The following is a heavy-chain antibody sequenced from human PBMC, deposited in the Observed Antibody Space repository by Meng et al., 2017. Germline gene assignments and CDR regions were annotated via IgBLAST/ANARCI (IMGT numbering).Heavy chain of an antibody. CDR3: ARDYGDYAWIAKRWFDP. CDR1: GGPFSSNA. V-gene: IGHV1-69*01. CDR2: IIPIFGTA. J-gene: IGHJ5*02. Sequence: VELVHAGAEVKKPGSSVKVSCKASGGPFSSNAISWVRQAPGQGLEWMGGIIPIFGTANYAQKFQGRVTITADESTSTAYMELSSLRSEDTAVYYCARDYGDYAWIAKRWFDPWGQGTLVTVSS. D-gene: IGHD4-17*01.